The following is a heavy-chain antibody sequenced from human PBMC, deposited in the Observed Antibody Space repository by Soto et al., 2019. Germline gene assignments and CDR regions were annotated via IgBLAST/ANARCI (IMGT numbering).Heavy chain of an antibody. Sequence: SETLSLTCAVYGGSFSGYYWSWTRQPPGKGLEWIGEINHSGSTNYNPSLKSRVTISVDTSKNQFSLKLSSVTAADTAVYYCARGRGYGGITIFGVVIIRNWFDPWGQGTLVTVSS. D-gene: IGHD3-3*01. V-gene: IGHV4-34*01. CDR1: GGSFSGYY. CDR3: ARGRGYGGITIFGVVIIRNWFDP. CDR2: INHSGST. J-gene: IGHJ5*02.